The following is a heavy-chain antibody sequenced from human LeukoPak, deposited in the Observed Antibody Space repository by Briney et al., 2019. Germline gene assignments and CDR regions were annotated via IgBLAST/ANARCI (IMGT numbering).Heavy chain of an antibody. CDR3: TRDQTPYY. Sequence: GGSLRLSCTASGFTFGDYAMTWVRQAPGKVLEWVGFIRSKVYGGTPEYAASVKGRFTISRDDSKGIAYLQMNSLETEDTAVYYCTRDQTPYYWGQGTLVTVSS. CDR1: GFTFGDYA. J-gene: IGHJ4*02. V-gene: IGHV3-49*04. CDR2: IRSKVYGGTP.